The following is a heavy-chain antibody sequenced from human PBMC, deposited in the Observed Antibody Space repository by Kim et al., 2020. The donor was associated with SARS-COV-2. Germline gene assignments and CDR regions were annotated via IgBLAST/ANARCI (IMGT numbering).Heavy chain of an antibody. CDR2: IHPKSGDT. CDR3: SREDH. J-gene: IGHJ4*02. V-gene: IGHV1-2*02. CDR1: GYTFNDYY. Sequence: ASVKVSCKASGYTFNDYYLHWVRQAPGQGLEWMGWIHPKSGDTVYAQKFQGRVTMARDTSISTAYMELNTLRSDDSAVYYCSREDHWGQGTLVTVSS.